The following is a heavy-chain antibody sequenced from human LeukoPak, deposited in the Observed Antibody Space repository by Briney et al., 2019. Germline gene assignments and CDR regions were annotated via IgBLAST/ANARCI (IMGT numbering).Heavy chain of an antibody. CDR1: GYTFTDYY. J-gene: IGHJ4*02. Sequence: GASVKVSCKASGYTFTDYYMHWVRQAPGQGLEWMGRINPNNGGTNYAQKFQGRVTMTRDTSISTAYMELTRLRSDDTAVYFCARVEPHDSSGGMVDYWGQGTLVTVSS. CDR3: ARVEPHDSSGGMVDY. CDR2: INPNNGGT. V-gene: IGHV1-2*06. D-gene: IGHD3-22*01.